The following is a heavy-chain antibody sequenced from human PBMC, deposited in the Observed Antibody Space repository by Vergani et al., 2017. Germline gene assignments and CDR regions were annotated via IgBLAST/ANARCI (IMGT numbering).Heavy chain of an antibody. CDR3: ARETDTGSSVSYNYYAMDV. D-gene: IGHD3-9*01. Sequence: EVQLVESGGGLVQPGGSLRLSCAASEFTFSSFSGHTMIWVRQAPGKGLEWISYMSSGDSIYYADSVKGRFTVSRDNTKNTLYLQMNSLRAEDTAVYYCARETDTGSSVSYNYYAMDVWGQGTTVSVSS. CDR2: MSSGDSI. J-gene: IGHJ6*02. CDR1: EFTFSSFSGHT. V-gene: IGHV3-48*03.